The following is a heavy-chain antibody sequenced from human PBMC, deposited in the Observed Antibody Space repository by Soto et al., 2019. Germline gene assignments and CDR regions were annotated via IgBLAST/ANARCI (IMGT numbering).Heavy chain of an antibody. V-gene: IGHV3-48*03. J-gene: IGHJ4*02. CDR1: EFTFDNYE. CDR2: ISSSSSTT. Sequence: EVQLVESGGRLVQPGGSLRLSCVVSEFTFDNYEMNWVRQAPGKGLEWLSYISSSSSTTYYADSVKGRFTVSRDNAKNSLYLQMSSLRAEDTALYYCARGATWPLTLFDYWGQGSLVTVSS. CDR3: ARGATWPLTLFDY.